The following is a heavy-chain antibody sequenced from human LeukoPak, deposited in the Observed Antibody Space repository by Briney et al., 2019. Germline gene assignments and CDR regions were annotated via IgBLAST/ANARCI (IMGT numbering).Heavy chain of an antibody. CDR1: GGSISSSSYY. Sequence: SETLSPTCTVSGGSISSSSYYWGWIRQPPGKGLEWIGSIYYSGSTYYNPSLKSRVTISVDTSKNQFSLKLSSVTAADTAVYYCARQLGYCSSTSCYADKVDYWGQGTPVTVSS. CDR2: IYYSGST. V-gene: IGHV4-39*01. CDR3: ARQLGYCSSTSCYADKVDY. J-gene: IGHJ4*02. D-gene: IGHD2-2*01.